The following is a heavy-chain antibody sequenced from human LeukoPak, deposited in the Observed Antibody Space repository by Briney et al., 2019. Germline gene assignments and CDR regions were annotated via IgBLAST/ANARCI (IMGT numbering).Heavy chain of an antibody. D-gene: IGHD2-15*01. J-gene: IGHJ4*02. Sequence: GGSLRLSCAASRFTFSSYAMSWVRQAPGKGLDWVSVISGSGETTYYADSVKGRFTISRDNSKNTLYLQMSTLRAEDTAVYYCARDVGLNDYWGQGTLVTVSS. CDR3: ARDVGLNDY. CDR2: ISGSGETT. CDR1: RFTFSSYA. V-gene: IGHV3-23*01.